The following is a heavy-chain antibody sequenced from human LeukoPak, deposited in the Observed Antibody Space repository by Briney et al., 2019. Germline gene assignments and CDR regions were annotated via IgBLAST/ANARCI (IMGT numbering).Heavy chain of an antibody. V-gene: IGHV4-4*09. CDR3: ARDREHSYGRYFDF. CDR2: IQAIGNT. Sequence: PSETLSLTCTVSGGYIGTYHWIWIRQPPGKGLEWIGDIQAIGNTDYNPSLKSRVTISVDTSKNQFSLRLSSVTAADTAVYYCARDREHSYGRYFDFWGQGALVTVSS. CDR1: GGYIGTYH. J-gene: IGHJ4*02. D-gene: IGHD5-18*01.